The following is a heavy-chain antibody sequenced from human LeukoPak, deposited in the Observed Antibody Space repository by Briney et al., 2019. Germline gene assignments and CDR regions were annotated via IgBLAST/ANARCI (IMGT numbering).Heavy chain of an antibody. J-gene: IGHJ4*02. CDR1: GFRFDYYK. CDR3: ATSGYSGYGIDY. Sequence: GGSLRLSCEVSGFRFDYYKMNWVRQAPGKGLEWVANIKQDGSDTYSVDSVKGRFTISRDNAKNSLYLEMNSLRVEDTAVYYCATSGYSGYGIDYWGQGTLVAVSS. CDR2: IKQDGSDT. V-gene: IGHV3-7*03. D-gene: IGHD5-12*01.